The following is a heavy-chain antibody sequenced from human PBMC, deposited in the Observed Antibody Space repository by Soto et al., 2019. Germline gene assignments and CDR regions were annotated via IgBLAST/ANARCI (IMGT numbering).Heavy chain of an antibody. CDR1: GFTFGSYS. J-gene: IGHJ4*02. Sequence: GSLRLSCAASGFTFGSYSINWVRQAPGKGLEWVSYISSSSSTIYYADSVKGRFTISRDNAKNSLYLQMNSLRAENTAVYYCGCFWRGGGGYMARGGFNYWGRGTRVTVSS. D-gene: IGHD3-3*01. V-gene: IGHV3-48*01. CDR2: ISSSSSTI. CDR3: GCFWRGGGGYMARGGFNY.